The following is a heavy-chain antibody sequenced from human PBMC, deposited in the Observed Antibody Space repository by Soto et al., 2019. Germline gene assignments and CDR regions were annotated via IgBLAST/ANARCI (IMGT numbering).Heavy chain of an antibody. CDR1: GFTFSSYA. V-gene: IGHV3-30-3*01. CDR2: ISYDGSNE. Sequence: QVQLVESGGGVVQPGRSLRLYCAASGFTFSSYAMHWVRQAPGKGLEWVALISYDGSNEYYADSVKGRFTIPRDNSKNTLYLQMNSLRTEDTAVYYCARGDRTGYYYYGMDVWGQGTTVTVSS. J-gene: IGHJ6*02. CDR3: ARGDRTGYYYYGMDV. D-gene: IGHD2-21*02.